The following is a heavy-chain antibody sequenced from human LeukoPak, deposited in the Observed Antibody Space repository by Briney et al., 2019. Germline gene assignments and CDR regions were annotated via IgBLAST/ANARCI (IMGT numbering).Heavy chain of an antibody. CDR3: ARDTGDGVTPPDYYYYMDV. J-gene: IGHJ6*03. V-gene: IGHV3-30*04. D-gene: IGHD5-24*01. CDR1: GFTFSRNA. CDR2: ISYDGSTT. Sequence: GGSLRLSCAASGFTFSRNAMHWVRQTPGKGLEWVAVISYDGSTTYYPDSVKGRFTISRDNSKSTLYLQMNSLRAEDTAVFYCARDTGDGVTPPDYYYYMDVWGTGTTVTVSS.